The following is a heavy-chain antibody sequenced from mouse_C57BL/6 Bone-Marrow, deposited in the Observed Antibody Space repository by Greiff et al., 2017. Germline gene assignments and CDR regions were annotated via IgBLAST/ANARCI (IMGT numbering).Heavy chain of an antibody. V-gene: IGHV5-4*03. CDR1: GFTFSSYA. CDR3: ARRRSRYYAMDY. Sequence: EVKVVESGGGLVKPGGSLKLSCAASGFTFSSYAMSWVRQTPEKRLEWVATISDGGSYTYYPDNVKGRFTISRDNAKNNLYLQMSHLKSEDTAMYYCARRRSRYYAMDYWGQGTSVTVSS. CDR2: ISDGGSYT. J-gene: IGHJ4*01.